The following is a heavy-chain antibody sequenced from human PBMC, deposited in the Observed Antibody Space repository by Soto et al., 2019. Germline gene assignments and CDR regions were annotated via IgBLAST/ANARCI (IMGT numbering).Heavy chain of an antibody. Sequence: SETLSLTCFVSGDSINNTYWWSWVRQAPGKGLEWIGEVYHTGGRSYMPSLRGRITLSVDTSKNQFSLKLSSVTAADTAVYYCARDLGHITIFGVVKSYGMDVWGQGTTVTVS. J-gene: IGHJ6*02. CDR3: ARDLGHITIFGVVKSYGMDV. CDR1: GDSINNTYW. CDR2: VYHTGGR. D-gene: IGHD3-3*01. V-gene: IGHV4-4*02.